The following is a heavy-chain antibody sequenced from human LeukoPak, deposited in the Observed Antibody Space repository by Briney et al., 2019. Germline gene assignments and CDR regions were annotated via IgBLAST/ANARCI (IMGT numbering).Heavy chain of an antibody. Sequence: SETLSLTCTVSGGSISSYYWSWIRQPAGKGLEWIGRIYTSGSTNYNPSLKSRVTMPVDTSKNQFSLKLSSVTAADTAVYYCARVSRLGAYFDYWGQGTLVTVSS. V-gene: IGHV4-4*07. CDR3: ARVSRLGAYFDY. D-gene: IGHD3-16*01. CDR2: IYTSGST. CDR1: GGSISSYY. J-gene: IGHJ4*02.